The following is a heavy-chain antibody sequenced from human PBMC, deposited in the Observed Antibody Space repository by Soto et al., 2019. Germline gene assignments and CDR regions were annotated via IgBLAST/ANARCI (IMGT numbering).Heavy chain of an antibody. CDR3: ARVYHGLRFLEWSGFRGQYYYYYMDV. CDR1: GGSISSYY. Sequence: SETLSLTCTVSGGSISSYYWSWIRQPPGKGLEWIGYIYYSGSTNYNPSLKSRVTISVDTSKNQFSLKLSSVTAADTAVYYCARVYHGLRFLEWSGFRGQYYYYYMDVWGKGTTVTVSS. CDR2: IYYSGST. V-gene: IGHV4-59*01. J-gene: IGHJ6*03. D-gene: IGHD3-3*01.